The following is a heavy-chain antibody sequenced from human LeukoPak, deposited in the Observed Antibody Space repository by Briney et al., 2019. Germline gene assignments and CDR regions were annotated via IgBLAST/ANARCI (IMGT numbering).Heavy chain of an antibody. CDR2: ISSSSSYI. CDR1: GFTFSNAW. D-gene: IGHD6-19*01. CDR3: ARDLSSGWYGFDY. J-gene: IGHJ4*02. Sequence: PGGSLRLSCAASGFTFSNAWMSWVRQAPGKGLEWVSSISSSSSYIYYADSVKGRFTISRDNAKNSLYLQMNSLRAEDTAVYYCARDLSSGWYGFDYWGQGTLVTVSS. V-gene: IGHV3-21*01.